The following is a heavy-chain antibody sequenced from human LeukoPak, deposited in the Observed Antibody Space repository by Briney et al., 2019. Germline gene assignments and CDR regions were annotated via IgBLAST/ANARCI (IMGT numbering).Heavy chain of an antibody. V-gene: IGHV1-2*02. CDR2: MNPDNGGT. CDR3: ATLGGHSLAAQNGY. D-gene: IGHD3-16*01. CDR1: GYTFTVYF. Sequence: ASVKVSFKASGYTFTVYFMHWVRQAPGQGLEWMGLMNPDNGGTHYAQKFQGRVTMTRDSSINTAYMELSRLTSDDTAVYYCATLGGHSLAAQNGYWGQGTLVTVSS. J-gene: IGHJ4*02.